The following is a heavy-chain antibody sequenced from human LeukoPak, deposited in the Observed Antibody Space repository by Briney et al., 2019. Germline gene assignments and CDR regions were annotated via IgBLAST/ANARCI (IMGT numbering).Heavy chain of an antibody. J-gene: IGHJ4*02. CDR2: IYPGDSDT. V-gene: IGHV5-51*01. CDR1: GYSFTSYW. CDR3: ARLMPTYDSSGPPEYYFDY. D-gene: IGHD3-22*01. Sequence: GESLQIFCKGSGYSFTSYWIGWVRQLPGKGLERMGIIYPGDSDTRYSPSFQGQVTISADKSISTAYLQWSSLKASDTAMYYCARLMPTYDSSGPPEYYFDYWGQGTLVTVSS.